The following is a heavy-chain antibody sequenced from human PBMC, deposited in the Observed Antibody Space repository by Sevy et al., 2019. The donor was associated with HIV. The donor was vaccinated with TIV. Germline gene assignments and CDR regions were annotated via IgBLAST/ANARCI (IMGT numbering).Heavy chain of an antibody. V-gene: IGHV1-18*01. CDR1: GYNFNIYT. Sequence: ASVKVSCQSSGYNFNIYTIHWVRQARGQGLEWVGRISPYDGDTDYAHNFHGRVSLTMDTSTGTAYLGLTSLRSDDTAVYFCTRDRWELLTGMAYYYSGMDVWGQGTTVTVSS. J-gene: IGHJ6*02. CDR3: TRDRWELLTGMAYYYSGMDV. CDR2: ISPYDGDT. D-gene: IGHD1-26*01.